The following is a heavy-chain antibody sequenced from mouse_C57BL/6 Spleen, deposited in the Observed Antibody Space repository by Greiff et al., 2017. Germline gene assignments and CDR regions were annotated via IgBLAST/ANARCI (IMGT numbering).Heavy chain of an antibody. V-gene: IGHV14-2*01. Sequence: VQLQQSGAELVKPGASVKLSCTASGFNIKDYYMHWVKQSTEQGLEWIGRIDPEDGETKYAPKFQGKATITADTSSNTAYLQLSSLTSEDTAVYYCASPHYYGSSYYAMDYWGQGTSVTVSS. D-gene: IGHD1-1*01. J-gene: IGHJ4*01. CDR3: ASPHYYGSSYYAMDY. CDR1: GFNIKDYY. CDR2: IDPEDGET.